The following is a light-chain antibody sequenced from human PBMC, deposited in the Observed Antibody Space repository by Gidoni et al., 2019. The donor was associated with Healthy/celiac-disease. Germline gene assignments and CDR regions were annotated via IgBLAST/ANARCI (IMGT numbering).Light chain of an antibody. J-gene: IGKJ3*01. CDR2: AAS. CDR3: QQSYRTPIT. V-gene: IGKV1-39*01. CDR1: QSISSY. Sequence: IQLTPSPSSLSASVGDRVTITCRASQSISSYLNWYQQKPGEAPKLLIDAASSLQSGVPSRCSGSGSGTDFTLTISSLQPEDFATYYCQQSYRTPITFGRXTKVDIK.